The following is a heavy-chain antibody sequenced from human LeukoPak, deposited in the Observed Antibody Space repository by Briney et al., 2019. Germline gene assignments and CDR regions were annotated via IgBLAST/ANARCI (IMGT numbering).Heavy chain of an antibody. J-gene: IGHJ2*01. CDR1: GYTFTSYY. V-gene: IGHV1-46*01. Sequence: ASVKVPCKASGYTFTSYYMHWVRQAPGQGLEWMGIINPSGGSTSYAQKFQGRVTMTRDMSTSTVYMELSSLRSEDTAVYYCARDGSVDTAMVLSPGGPYWYFDLWGRGTLVTVSS. D-gene: IGHD5-18*01. CDR3: ARDGSVDTAMVLSPGGPYWYFDL. CDR2: INPSGGST.